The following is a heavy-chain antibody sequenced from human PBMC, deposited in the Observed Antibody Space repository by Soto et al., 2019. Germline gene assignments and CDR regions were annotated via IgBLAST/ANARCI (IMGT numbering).Heavy chain of an antibody. CDR1: GDSVSSTSTA. J-gene: IGHJ4*02. V-gene: IGHV6-1*01. D-gene: IGHD6-19*01. CDR3: ARGSYYSGWV. Sequence: SQTLSLTCAISGDSVSSTSTAWSWIRQSPSRGLEWLGRTYYRSKWYSDYAVSVKSRITINPDTSRNQFSLQLNSVTPEDTAVYYCARGSYYSGWVWGQGTLVTVSS. CDR2: TYYRSKWYS.